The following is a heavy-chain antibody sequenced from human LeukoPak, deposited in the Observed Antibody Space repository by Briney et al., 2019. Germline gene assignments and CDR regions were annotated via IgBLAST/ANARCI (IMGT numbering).Heavy chain of an antibody. CDR3: ASELRYFDWTERAYYMDV. CDR1: GRTFSSYA. Sequence: SVNVSCTPSGRTFSSYAISWVRQAPGQGLEWMGGIIPIFGTANYAQKFQGRVTITADESTSTAYMELSSLRSEDTAVYYCASELRYFDWTERAYYMDVWGKGTTVTVSS. J-gene: IGHJ6*03. D-gene: IGHD3-9*01. CDR2: IIPIFGTA. V-gene: IGHV1-69*01.